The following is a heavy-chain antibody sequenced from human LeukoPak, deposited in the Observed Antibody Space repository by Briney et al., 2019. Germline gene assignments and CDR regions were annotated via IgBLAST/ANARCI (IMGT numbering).Heavy chain of an antibody. CDR3: ARQQQPLFHCAFDI. CDR2: IKQDGSEK. V-gene: IGHV3-7*01. D-gene: IGHD6-13*01. J-gene: IGHJ3*02. CDR1: GFTFSSYA. Sequence: PGGSLRLSCAASGFTFSSYAMSWVRQAPGKGLEWVANIKQDGSEKYYVDSVKGRFTISRDNAKNSLYLQMNSLRAEDTAVYYCARQQQPLFHCAFDIWGQGTMVTVSS.